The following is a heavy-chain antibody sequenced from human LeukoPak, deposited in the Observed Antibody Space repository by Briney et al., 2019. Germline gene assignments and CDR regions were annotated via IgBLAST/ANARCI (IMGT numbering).Heavy chain of an antibody. D-gene: IGHD3/OR15-3a*01. J-gene: IGHJ4*02. CDR2: VSIDGRHK. CDR1: GFTFSNYG. CDR3: VKEGDPAMIDGLY. Sequence: GRSLRLSCAASGFTFSNYGMHWVRQAPGKGLEWVAVVSIDGRHKFYGDSVKGRFTISRDNSKNMQYLQMNSLRAEDTAVYYCVKEGDPAMIDGLYWGQGTLVTVSS. V-gene: IGHV3-30*18.